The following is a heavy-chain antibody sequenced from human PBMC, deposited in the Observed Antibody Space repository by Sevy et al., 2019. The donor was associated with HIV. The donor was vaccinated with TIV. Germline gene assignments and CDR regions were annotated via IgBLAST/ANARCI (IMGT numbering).Heavy chain of an antibody. CDR1: GFSFKNVW. CDR2: AKRKSDGGSI. CDR3: ATVLGAGAAGAFEI. Sequence: GGSLRLSCAGSGFSFKNVWMTWVRQTPGKGLEWVGHAKRKSDGGSIDYGSPVNGRFTISRDDSKDMLYLQMSSLKTEDTGVYYCATVLGAGAAGAFEIWGQGTMVTFSS. J-gene: IGHJ3*02. D-gene: IGHD1-26*01. V-gene: IGHV3-15*01.